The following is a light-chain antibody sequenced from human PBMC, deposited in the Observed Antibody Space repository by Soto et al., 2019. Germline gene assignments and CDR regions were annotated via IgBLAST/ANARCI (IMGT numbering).Light chain of an antibody. J-gene: IGKJ4*01. Sequence: DIVMTQSPLSLPVTPGEPASISCRSSQSLLHSNGYNCLDWYLQKPGQSPQLLIHLGSNRASGVPHRISGSGSGTDFTLKISRVEAEDVGVYYCMQALQTPLTFGGGTKVEIK. V-gene: IGKV2-28*01. CDR2: LGS. CDR1: QSLLHSNGYNC. CDR3: MQALQTPLT.